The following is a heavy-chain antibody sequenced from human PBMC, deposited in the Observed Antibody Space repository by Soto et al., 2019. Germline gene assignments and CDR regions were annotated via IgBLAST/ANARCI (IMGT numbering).Heavy chain of an antibody. CDR1: GFTFSSYA. CDR3: AKGTTIFGVDQLGEDY. Sequence: GGSLRLSCAASGFTFSSYAMSWVRQAPGKGLEWVSAISGSGGSTYYADSVKGRFTISRDNSKNTLYLQMNSLRAEDTAVYYCAKGTTIFGVDQLGEDYWGQGTLVTVSS. D-gene: IGHD3-3*01. CDR2: ISGSGGST. J-gene: IGHJ4*02. V-gene: IGHV3-23*01.